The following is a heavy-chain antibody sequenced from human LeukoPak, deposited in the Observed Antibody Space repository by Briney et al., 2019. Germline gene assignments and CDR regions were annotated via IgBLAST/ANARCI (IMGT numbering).Heavy chain of an antibody. V-gene: IGHV4-39*01. Sequence: SETLSLTCTVSGGSISSSSYYWGWIRQPPGKGLEWIGSIYYSGSTYYNPSLKSRVTISVDTSKNQFSLKLSSVTAADTAVYYCARSYYDFWSGYYRPHWFDPWGQGTLVTVSA. J-gene: IGHJ5*02. CDR3: ARSYYDFWSGYYRPHWFDP. D-gene: IGHD3-3*01. CDR1: GGSISSSSYY. CDR2: IYYSGST.